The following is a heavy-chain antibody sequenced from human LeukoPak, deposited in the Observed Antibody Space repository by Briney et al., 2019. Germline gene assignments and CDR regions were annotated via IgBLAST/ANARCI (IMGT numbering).Heavy chain of an antibody. D-gene: IGHD3-16*02. J-gene: IGHJ4*02. CDR3: AKDGGRYRFDY. Sequence: GGSLRLSCAVSGFTFSSYWMNWVRQAPGKGLEWVANIKQDGSEKYYVDSVKGRFTISRDRSENSVFLQMNSLRPGDTAVYYCAKDGGRYRFDYWGQGTMVTVSS. V-gene: IGHV3-7*01. CDR2: IKQDGSEK. CDR1: GFTFSSYW.